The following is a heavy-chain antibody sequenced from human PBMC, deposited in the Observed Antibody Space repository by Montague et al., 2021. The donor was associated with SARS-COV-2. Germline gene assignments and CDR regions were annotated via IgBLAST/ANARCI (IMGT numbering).Heavy chain of an antibody. D-gene: IGHD2-15*01. J-gene: IGHJ6*02. V-gene: IGHV3-48*03. CDR2: IRRSGTPI. CDR1: GFTFSDYE. Sequence: SLRLSCAASGFTFSDYEMNWVRQAPGKGLEWVSYIRRSGTPIYYAESVKGRFTISRDNARNSLYLQMNSLRAEDTSVYYCTRGYCTGGGCYSSIIYAMDVWGQGTTVTVSS. CDR3: TRGYCTGGGCYSSIIYAMDV.